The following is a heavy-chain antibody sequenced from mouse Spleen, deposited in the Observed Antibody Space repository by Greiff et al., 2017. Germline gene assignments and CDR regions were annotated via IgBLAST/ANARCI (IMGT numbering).Heavy chain of an antibody. Sequence: VQLQQPGAELVMPGASVKLSCKASGYTFTSYWMHWVKQRPGQGLEWIGEIDPSDSYTNYNQKFKGKATLTVDKSSSTAYMQLSSLTSEDSAVYYCARRIDGYYDYYAMDYWGQGTSVTVSS. CDR3: ARRIDGYYDYYAMDY. D-gene: IGHD2-3*01. J-gene: IGHJ4*01. CDR1: GYTFTSYW. V-gene: IGHV1-69*01. CDR2: IDPSDSYT.